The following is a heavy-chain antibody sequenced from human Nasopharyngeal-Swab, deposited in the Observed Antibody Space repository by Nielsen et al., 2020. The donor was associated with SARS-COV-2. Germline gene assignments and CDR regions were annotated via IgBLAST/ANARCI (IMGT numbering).Heavy chain of an antibody. V-gene: IGHV1-46*01. CDR1: GYTFTSYY. CDR3: ARDLYSSGWYRTNWYFDL. D-gene: IGHD6-19*01. CDR2: INPSGGSK. Sequence: ASVKVSCKASGYTFTSYYMHWVRQAPGQGLEWMGIINPSGGSKIYAQKFQGRVTMTRDTSTSTVYMELCSLRSEDTALYYCARDLYSSGWYRTNWYFDLWVLGTLFTVSS. J-gene: IGHJ2*01.